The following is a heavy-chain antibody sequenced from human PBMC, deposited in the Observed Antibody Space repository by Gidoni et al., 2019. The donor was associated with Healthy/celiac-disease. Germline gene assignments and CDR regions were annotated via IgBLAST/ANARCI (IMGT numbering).Heavy chain of an antibody. CDR3: ARVHDYDSSGYRNWFDP. J-gene: IGHJ5*02. CDR1: GGTFSSSS. V-gene: IGHV1-69*01. Sequence: QVQLVQSGAEVKKPGSSVQVSCKASGGTFSSSSISWVRQAPGQGLEWMGGIIPIFGTANYAQKFQGRVTITADESTSTAYMELSSLRSEDTAVYYCARVHDYDSSGYRNWFDPWGQGTLVTVSS. D-gene: IGHD3-22*01. CDR2: IIPIFGTA.